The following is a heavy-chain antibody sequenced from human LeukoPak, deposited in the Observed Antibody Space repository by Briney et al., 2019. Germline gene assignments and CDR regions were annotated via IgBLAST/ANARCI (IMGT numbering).Heavy chain of an antibody. V-gene: IGHV5-51*01. J-gene: IGHJ4*02. Sequence: GESLKISCKGSGYSFTTYWIGWVRQMPGKGLEWMGIIYPGDSDTRYSPSFQGQVTISADKSIYTAYLQRSSLKASDTAMYYCARRSGIAAPLFDYWGQGTLVTVSS. CDR2: IYPGDSDT. CDR3: ARRSGIAAPLFDY. CDR1: GYSFTTYW. D-gene: IGHD6-6*01.